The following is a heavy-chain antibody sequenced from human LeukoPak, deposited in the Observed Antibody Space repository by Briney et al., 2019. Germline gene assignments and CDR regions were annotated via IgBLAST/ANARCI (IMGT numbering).Heavy chain of an antibody. CDR1: GGSLSGYY. V-gene: IGHV4-34*01. CDR2: TNHGGST. D-gene: IGHD2-15*01. CDR3: ARGHYCSGGSCYSSWFDP. J-gene: IGHJ5*02. Sequence: SETLSLTCAVYGGSLSGYYWSWIRQPPGKGLEWIGETNHGGSTNYNPPLKSRVTISVDTSKNQFSLKLGSVTAADTAVYYCARGHYCSGGSCYSSWFDPWGQGTLVTVSS.